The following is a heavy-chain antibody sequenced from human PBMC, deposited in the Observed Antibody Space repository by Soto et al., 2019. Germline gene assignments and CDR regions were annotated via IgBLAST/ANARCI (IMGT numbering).Heavy chain of an antibody. CDR1: GGSISSGDYY. D-gene: IGHD3-10*01. V-gene: IGHV4-30-4*01. CDR3: ARVWFGELLGPGYYYYGMDV. CDR2: IYYSGST. Sequence: SETLSLTCTVSGGSISSGDYYWSWIRQPPGKGLEWIGYIYYSGSTYYNPSLKSRVTISVDTSKNQFSLKLSSVTAADTAVYYCARVWFGELLGPGYYYYGMDVWGQGTTVTVSS. J-gene: IGHJ6*02.